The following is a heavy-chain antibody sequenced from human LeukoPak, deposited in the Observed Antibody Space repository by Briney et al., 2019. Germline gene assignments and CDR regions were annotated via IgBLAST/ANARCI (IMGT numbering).Heavy chain of an antibody. V-gene: IGHV1-18*04. J-gene: IGHJ6*04. CDR2: ISAYNGNT. D-gene: IGHD3-10*01. CDR1: GYTFTSYG. CDR3: ARSNVLLWFGELHDYYGMDV. Sequence: ASVKVSRKASGYTFTSYGISWVRQAPGQGLEWMGWISAYNGNTNYAQKLQGRVTMTTDTSTSTAYMELRSLRSGDTAVYYCARSNVLLWFGELHDYYGMDVWGKGTTVTVSS.